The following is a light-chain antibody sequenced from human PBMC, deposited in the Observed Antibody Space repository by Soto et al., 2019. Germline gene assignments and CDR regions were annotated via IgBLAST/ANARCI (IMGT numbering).Light chain of an antibody. J-gene: IGLJ1*01. Sequence: QSALTQPPSVSGSPGQSVAISCTGSSSDVGSNNRVSWYHQPPGTAPKLIIYDGTNRPSGVPDRFSGSKSGNTASLTISGLQAEDEADYYCSSYTTSNTYVFGTGTKVTVL. CDR2: DGT. V-gene: IGLV2-18*02. CDR3: SSYTTSNTYV. CDR1: SSDVGSNNR.